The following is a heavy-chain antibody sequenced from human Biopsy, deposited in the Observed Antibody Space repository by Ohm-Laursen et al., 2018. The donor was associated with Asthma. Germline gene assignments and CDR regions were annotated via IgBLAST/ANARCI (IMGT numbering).Heavy chain of an antibody. V-gene: IGHV1-69*01. CDR3: ARKAGSCISRTCYSLDF. Sequence: GPSVKASCKSLAGTFNTYVIGWVRQAPGQGLEWMGGINSVFGTTTYPQKFQDRVTITADDSTSTVYMELTSLRSEDTAVYYCARKAGSCISRTCYSLDFWGQGTLVTVSS. CDR2: INSVFGTT. J-gene: IGHJ4*02. D-gene: IGHD2-2*01. CDR1: AGTFNTYV.